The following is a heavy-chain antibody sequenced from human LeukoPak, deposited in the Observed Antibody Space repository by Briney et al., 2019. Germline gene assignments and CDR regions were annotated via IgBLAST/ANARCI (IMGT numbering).Heavy chain of an antibody. J-gene: IGHJ3*01. Sequence: SVKVSCRASGGTFTHFVISWLRQAPGQGLEWMGGIAPISGTPVYAQKFQDRVNITADTSTNTAYMEMSSLTSEDTAMYYCAREGEYYAESGNLIDAADVWGQGTMVIVSA. V-gene: IGHV1-69*06. CDR3: AREGEYYAESGNLIDAADV. CDR1: GGTFTHFV. D-gene: IGHD3-10*01. CDR2: IAPISGTP.